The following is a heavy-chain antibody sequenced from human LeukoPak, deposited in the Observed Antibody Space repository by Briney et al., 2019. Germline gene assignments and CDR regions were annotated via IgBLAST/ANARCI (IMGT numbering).Heavy chain of an antibody. D-gene: IGHD1-26*01. J-gene: IGHJ4*02. CDR3: ARESGSYSPFDY. Sequence: SETLSLTCTVSGGSSSISSYYWSWIRQPAGKGLEWIGRIYTSGSTNYNPSLKSRVTMSVDTSKNQFSLKLSSVPAADTAVYYCARESGSYSPFDYWGQGTLVTVSS. V-gene: IGHV4-4*07. CDR1: GGSSSISSYY. CDR2: IYTSGST.